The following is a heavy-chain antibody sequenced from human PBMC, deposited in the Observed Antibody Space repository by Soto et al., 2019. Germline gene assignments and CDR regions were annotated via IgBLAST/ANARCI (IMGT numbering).Heavy chain of an antibody. D-gene: IGHD3-10*01. Sequence: PGGSLRLSCAASGFTFSSYGMHWVRQAPGKGLEWVAVISYDGSNKYYADSVKGRFTISRDNSKNTLYLQMNSLRAEDTAVYYCAKDYGVNYYGSGSYFFDYWGQGTLVTVSS. CDR2: ISYDGSNK. V-gene: IGHV3-30*18. CDR1: GFTFSSYG. CDR3: AKDYGVNYYGSGSYFFDY. J-gene: IGHJ4*02.